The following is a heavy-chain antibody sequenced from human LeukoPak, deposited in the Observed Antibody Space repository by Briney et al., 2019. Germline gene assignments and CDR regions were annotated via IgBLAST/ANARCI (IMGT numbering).Heavy chain of an antibody. D-gene: IGHD2-2*01. CDR1: GFNFSSHA. J-gene: IGHJ4*02. Sequence: GGSLLLSCPASGFNFSSHALSWVRPAPGKGLEWVSSLNGSGYNTYYADSVKGRFTNSRDNSKNTVYLQMNSLRAEDTAVYYCAKDPYGTRYFDYWGQGTLVTVSS. V-gene: IGHV3-23*01. CDR3: AKDPYGTRYFDY. CDR2: LNGSGYNT.